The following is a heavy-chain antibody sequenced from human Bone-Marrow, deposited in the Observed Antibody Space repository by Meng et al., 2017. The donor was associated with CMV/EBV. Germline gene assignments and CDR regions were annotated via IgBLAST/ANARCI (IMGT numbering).Heavy chain of an antibody. CDR3: ARTMHCSSTSCYGRYYYYGMDV. D-gene: IGHD2-2*01. CDR1: GGTFSGYY. V-gene: IGHV4-34*01. Sequence: GSLRLSCAVYGGTFSGYYWSWIRQAPGKGLEWIGEINHSGSTNYNPSLKSRVTISVDTSKNQFSLKLSSVTAADTAVYYCARTMHCSSTSCYGRYYYYGMDVWGQGTTVTVSS. CDR2: INHSGST. J-gene: IGHJ6*02.